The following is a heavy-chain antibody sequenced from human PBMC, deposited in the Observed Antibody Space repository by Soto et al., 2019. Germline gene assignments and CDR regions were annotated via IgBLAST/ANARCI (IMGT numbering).Heavy chain of an antibody. CDR1: GGSVSSGSYY. CDR3: ARDRYYYDSSGYRWDWYFDL. Sequence: PSETLSLTCTASGGSVSSGSYYWSWIRQPPGKGLEWIGYIYYSRSPDYNPSLKSRVNISVDTSKSQFSLKLSSVTAADTAVYYCARDRYYYDSSGYRWDWYFDLWGRGTLGAVAS. V-gene: IGHV4-61*01. D-gene: IGHD3-22*01. J-gene: IGHJ2*01. CDR2: IYYSRSP.